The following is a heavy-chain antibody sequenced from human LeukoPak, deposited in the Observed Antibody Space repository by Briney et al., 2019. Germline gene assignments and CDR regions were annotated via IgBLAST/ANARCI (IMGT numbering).Heavy chain of an antibody. D-gene: IGHD3-10*01. CDR3: AKVRFGVTARYHFDF. V-gene: IGHV3-15*01. CDR2: IKSKTDGGTT. CDR1: GFTFSNAW. Sequence: GGSLRLSCAASGFTFSNAWMSWVRQAPGKGLEWVGRIKSKTDGGTTDYAAPVKGRFTISRDNPKNTLYLRMNSLRAEDTAVYYCAKVRFGVTARYHFDFWGQGTLVTVSS. J-gene: IGHJ4*02.